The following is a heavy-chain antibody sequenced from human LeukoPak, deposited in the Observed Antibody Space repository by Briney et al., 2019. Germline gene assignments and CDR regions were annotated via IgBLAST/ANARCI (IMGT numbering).Heavy chain of an antibody. V-gene: IGHV4-59*01. CDR1: GGSISSYY. J-gene: IGHJ3*02. D-gene: IGHD3-22*01. Sequence: SETLSLTCTVSGGSISSYYWSWIRQPPGKGLGWIGYIYYSGSTNYNPSLKSRVTISVDTSKNQFSLKLSSVTAADTAVYYCARGRGYYDSSGYYYGNDAFDIWGQGTMVTVSS. CDR2: IYYSGST. CDR3: ARGRGYYDSSGYYYGNDAFDI.